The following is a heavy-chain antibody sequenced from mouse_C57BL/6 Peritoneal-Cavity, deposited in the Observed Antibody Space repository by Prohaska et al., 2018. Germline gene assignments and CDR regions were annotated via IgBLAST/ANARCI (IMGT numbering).Heavy chain of an antibody. CDR2: SFPGSGCT. Sequence: QVKLQQSAPELVKPGASVKISCKASGYHFTNYYIKWVKQKPGNGIEWVGCSFPGSGCTYYKEKFKGKATLTVDRYSSTAYMLLSSVTCECSAVYFCARSGGSSLRFAYYGQETLVTVSA. J-gene: IGHJ3*01. D-gene: IGHD1-1*01. CDR3: ARSGGSSLRFAY. CDR1: GYHFTNYY. V-gene: IGHV1-75*01.